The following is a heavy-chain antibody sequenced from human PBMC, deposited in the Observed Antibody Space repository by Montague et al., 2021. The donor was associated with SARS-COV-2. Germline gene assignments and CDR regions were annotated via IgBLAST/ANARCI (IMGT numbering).Heavy chain of an antibody. CDR1: GGSFSDYY. J-gene: IGHJ4*02. D-gene: IGHD3-22*01. CDR3: ARGRQHFNMIVVVMTGGEYYFDY. V-gene: IGHV4-34*01. Sequence: SETLSLTCAVYGGSFSDYYWSWIRQPPGKGLEWTGEINHRGTSNYNPSLKSRVSISVDTSKNQFSLYLSSVTAADTAVYYCARGRQHFNMIVVVMTGGEYYFDYWGQGTLVTVSS. CDR2: INHRGTS.